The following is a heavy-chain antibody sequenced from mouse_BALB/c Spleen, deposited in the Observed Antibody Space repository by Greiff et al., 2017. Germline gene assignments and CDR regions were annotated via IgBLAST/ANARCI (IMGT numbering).Heavy chain of an antibody. Sequence: VQLQQSGAELVRSGASVKLSCTASGFNIKDYYMHWVKQRPEQGLEWIGWIDPENGDTEYAPKFQGKATMTADTSSNTAYLQLSSLTSEDTAVYYCNAPGTRFAYWGQGTLVTVSA. CDR1: GFNIKDYY. V-gene: IGHV14-4*02. J-gene: IGHJ3*01. D-gene: IGHD4-1*01. CDR3: NAPGTRFAY. CDR2: IDPENGDT.